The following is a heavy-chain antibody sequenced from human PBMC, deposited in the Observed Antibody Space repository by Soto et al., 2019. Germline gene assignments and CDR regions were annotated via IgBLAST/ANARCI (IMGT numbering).Heavy chain of an antibody. Sequence: ASVKGSCKASGYTFTSYGISWVRQAPGQGLEWMGWISAYNGNTNYAQKLQGRVTMTTDTSTSTAYMELRSLRSDDTAVYYCARDKDTAMATGYFDYWGQGTLVTVSS. CDR3: ARDKDTAMATGYFDY. V-gene: IGHV1-18*01. CDR2: ISAYNGNT. J-gene: IGHJ4*02. D-gene: IGHD5-18*01. CDR1: GYTFTSYG.